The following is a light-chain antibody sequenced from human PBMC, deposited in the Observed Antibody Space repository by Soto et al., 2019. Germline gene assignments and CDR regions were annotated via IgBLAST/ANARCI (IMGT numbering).Light chain of an antibody. J-gene: IGLJ3*02. Sequence: QSVLTQPPSVSGAPGQRVTVSCTGSSSNIGTYDVHWYQQLPGTAPKLLIYRNNNRPSGVPDRFSGSKSGTSASLAITGLQAEDEADYYCQSYDRSLSGGVFGGGTKLTVL. CDR1: SSNIGTYD. CDR3: QSYDRSLSGGV. CDR2: RNN. V-gene: IGLV1-40*01.